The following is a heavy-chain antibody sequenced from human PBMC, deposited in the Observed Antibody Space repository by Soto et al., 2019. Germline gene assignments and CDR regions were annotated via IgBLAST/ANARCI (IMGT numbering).Heavy chain of an antibody. CDR1: RFSFSIYG. CDR3: AKDSNKYSSSLRGRYFDY. D-gene: IGHD4-4*01. CDR2: ISKDGTYK. V-gene: IGHV3-30*18. J-gene: IGHJ4*02. Sequence: QVPLIESGGGVVQPGRSLRLSCADSRFSFSIYGMHWVRQAPGKGLEWVATISKDGTYKYYADSVKGRFTISRDNSKNTLLLQMNSLGAEDTAVYYCAKDSNKYSSSLRGRYFDYWGQGIGVTVSS.